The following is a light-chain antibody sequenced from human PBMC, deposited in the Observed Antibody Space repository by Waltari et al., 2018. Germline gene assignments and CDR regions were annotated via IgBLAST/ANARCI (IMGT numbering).Light chain of an antibody. Sequence: EIVLTQSPGTLSLSPGERATLSCRASLNIGSSYLAWYQQKPGQAPRLLIYGASSRATGIPDRFSGSGSGTDFTLTFSRLEPEDFAVYYCQQYNSSPPMTFGQGTKVEIK. CDR1: LNIGSSY. CDR2: GAS. CDR3: QQYNSSPPMT. J-gene: IGKJ1*01. V-gene: IGKV3-20*01.